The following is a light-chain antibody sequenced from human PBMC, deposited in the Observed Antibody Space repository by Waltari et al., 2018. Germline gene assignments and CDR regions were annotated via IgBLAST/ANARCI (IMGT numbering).Light chain of an antibody. Sequence: DIQMTQSPSSLSASVGESVTITCRASQSISSYLNWYQQKPGKAPKLLSSAASNLQSGVPSRFSGSGSGTDFTLTISSLQPEDFATYYCQQSYSTPWTFGQGTKVEIK. CDR2: AAS. V-gene: IGKV1-39*01. J-gene: IGKJ1*01. CDR1: QSISSY. CDR3: QQSYSTPWT.